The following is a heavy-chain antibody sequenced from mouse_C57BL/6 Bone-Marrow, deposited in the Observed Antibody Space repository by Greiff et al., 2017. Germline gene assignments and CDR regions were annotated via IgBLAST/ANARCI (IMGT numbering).Heavy chain of an antibody. J-gene: IGHJ3*01. CDR2: IDPSDSYT. D-gene: IGHD2-4*01. Sequence: QVQLQQPGAELVMPGASVKLSCKASGYTFTSYWMHWVKQRPGQGLEWIGEIDPSDSYTNYNQKFKGKSTLTVDKSSSTAYMQLSSLTSEDSAVYYCAAMIGGWFAYWCQGTLVTVSA. V-gene: IGHV1-69*01. CDR1: GYTFTSYW. CDR3: AAMIGGWFAY.